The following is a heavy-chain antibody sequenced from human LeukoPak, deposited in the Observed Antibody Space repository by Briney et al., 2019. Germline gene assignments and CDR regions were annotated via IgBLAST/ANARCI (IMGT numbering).Heavy chain of an antibody. J-gene: IGHJ6*03. CDR3: ARVVPAARGGVYYYYYMDV. CDR2: IYYSGST. V-gene: IGHV4-31*03. CDR1: GGSISSGGYY. D-gene: IGHD2-2*01. Sequence: PSETLSLTCTVSGGSISSGGYYWSWIRQHPGKGLEWIGYIYYSGSTYYNPSLKSRVTISVDTSKNQFSLKLSSVTAADTAVYYCARVVPAARGGVYYYYYMDVWGKGTTVTVSS.